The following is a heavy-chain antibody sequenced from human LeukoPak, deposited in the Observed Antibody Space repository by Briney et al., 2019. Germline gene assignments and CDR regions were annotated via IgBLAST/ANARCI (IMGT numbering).Heavy chain of an antibody. CDR1: GYTFTGYY. V-gene: IGHV1-2*02. CDR2: INPNSGGT. J-gene: IGHJ4*02. D-gene: IGHD6-19*01. CDR3: ARTLAVAGTKSATDY. Sequence: ASVKVSCKASGYTFTGYYMHWVRQAPGQGLEWMGWINPNSGGTDYAQKFQGRVTMTRDTSISTAYMELSRLRSDDTAVYYCARTLAVAGTKSATDYWGQGTLVTVSS.